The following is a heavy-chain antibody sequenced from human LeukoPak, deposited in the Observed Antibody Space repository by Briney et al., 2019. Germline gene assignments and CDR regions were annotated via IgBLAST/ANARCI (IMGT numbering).Heavy chain of an antibody. Sequence: GGSLRLSCAASGFTFSSYAMHRVRQAPGKGLEWASYISSSGTTIYYADSVKGRVTISRDNAKNSLYLQMDNLRAEDTGVYYCARDFYDGFALDYWGQGTLVTVSS. CDR1: GFTFSSYA. V-gene: IGHV3-48*03. CDR2: ISSSGTTI. CDR3: ARDFYDGFALDY. J-gene: IGHJ4*02. D-gene: IGHD2/OR15-2a*01.